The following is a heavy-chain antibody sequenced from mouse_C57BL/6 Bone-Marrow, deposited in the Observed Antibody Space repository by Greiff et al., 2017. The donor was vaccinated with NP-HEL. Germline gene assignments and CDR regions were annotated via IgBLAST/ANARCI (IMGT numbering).Heavy chain of an antibody. J-gene: IGHJ4*01. Sequence: EVQLVESGGGLVKPGGSLKLSCAASGFTFSSYAMSWVRQTPEKRLEWVATISDGGSYTYYPDNVKGRFTISRDNAKNNLYLQMSHLKSEDTAMYYCARGGVPHYYAMDYWGQGTSVTVSS. CDR3: ARGGVPHYYAMDY. V-gene: IGHV5-4*01. D-gene: IGHD5-1*01. CDR2: ISDGGSYT. CDR1: GFTFSSYA.